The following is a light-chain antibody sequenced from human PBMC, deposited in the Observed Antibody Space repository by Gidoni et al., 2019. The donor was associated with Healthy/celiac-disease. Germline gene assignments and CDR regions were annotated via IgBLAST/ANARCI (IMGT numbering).Light chain of an antibody. CDR1: QSISSY. V-gene: IGKV1-39*01. CDR3: QQSWT. J-gene: IGKJ1*01. Sequence: DIQMTQSPSSLSASVGDRVTITCRASQSISSYLNWYQQKPGKAPKLLIYAASSLQSGAPSRFSGSGSGTDFTLTISSLQPEDFATYYCQQSWTFGQGTKVEIK. CDR2: AAS.